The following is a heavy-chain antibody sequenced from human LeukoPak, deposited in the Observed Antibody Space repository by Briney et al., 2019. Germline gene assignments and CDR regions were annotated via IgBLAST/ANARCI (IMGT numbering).Heavy chain of an antibody. Sequence: GGSLRLSCAASGFTVSSNYMHWVRQAPGKGLEWVSAISGSGGSTYYADSVKGRFTISRDNSKNTLYLQMNSLRAEDTAVYYCAKDPYCSGGSCYFDYWGQGTLVTVSS. D-gene: IGHD2-15*01. CDR1: GFTVSSNY. CDR3: AKDPYCSGGSCYFDY. CDR2: ISGSGGST. J-gene: IGHJ4*02. V-gene: IGHV3-23*01.